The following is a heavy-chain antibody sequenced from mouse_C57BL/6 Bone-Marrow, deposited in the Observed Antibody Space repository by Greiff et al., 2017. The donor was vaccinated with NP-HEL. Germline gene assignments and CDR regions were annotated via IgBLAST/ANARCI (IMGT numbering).Heavy chain of an antibody. CDR1: GFTFSSYG. CDR2: ISSGGSYT. D-gene: IGHD2-4*01. V-gene: IGHV5-6*01. Sequence: EVQGVESGGDLVKPGGSLKLSCAASGFTFSSYGMSWVRQTPDKRLEWVATISSGGSYTSYPDSVKGRFTISIDNAKNTLYLQMSSLKSEDTAMYNCASPYDYDVAWFAYWGQGTLVTVSA. J-gene: IGHJ3*01. CDR3: ASPYDYDVAWFAY.